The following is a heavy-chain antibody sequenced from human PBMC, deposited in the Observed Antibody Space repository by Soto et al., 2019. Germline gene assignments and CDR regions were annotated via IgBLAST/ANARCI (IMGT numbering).Heavy chain of an antibody. CDR3: AREGSSSPEYFDF. CDR1: DGSIVSDGCC. V-gene: IGHV4-30-4*01. Sequence: PSEPQSVTYSVSDGSIVSDGCCWTWISKPPGEGLEWIGYIYYTGRSSSTPSLESRVTISIDTSKNQFSLKLSSVSAADTAVYYCAREGSSSPEYFDFWGPGTLVTVS. CDR2: IYYTGRS. J-gene: IGHJ4*02. D-gene: IGHD2-15*01.